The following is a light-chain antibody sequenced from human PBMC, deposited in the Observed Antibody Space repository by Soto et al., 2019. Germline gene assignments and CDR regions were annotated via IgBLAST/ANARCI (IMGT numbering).Light chain of an antibody. CDR2: DVS. V-gene: IGLV2-14*01. J-gene: IGLJ1*01. Sequence: QSVLTQPASLSGSPGQSIAISCTGTSSDVGGYDYVSWYQQHPGKAPKVMIYDVSNRPSGVSNRFSGSKSDSTASLTISGLQAEDEADYYCSSYTSSSTYVFGTGTKLTVL. CDR3: SSYTSSSTYV. CDR1: SSDVGGYDY.